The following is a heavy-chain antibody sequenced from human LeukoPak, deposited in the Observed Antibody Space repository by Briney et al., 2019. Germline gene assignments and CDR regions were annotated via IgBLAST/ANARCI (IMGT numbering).Heavy chain of an antibody. CDR2: ISYDGSNK. D-gene: IGHD6-19*01. J-gene: IGHJ3*02. CDR1: GFTFSSYA. V-gene: IGHV3-30-3*01. CDR3: AREWGYSSGWYAGSHDAFDI. Sequence: HPGGSLRLSCAASGFTFSSYAKHWVRQAPGKGLEWVAVISYDGSNKYYADSVKGRFTISRDNSKNTLYLQMNSLRAEDTAVYYCAREWGYSSGWYAGSHDAFDIWGQGTMVTVSS.